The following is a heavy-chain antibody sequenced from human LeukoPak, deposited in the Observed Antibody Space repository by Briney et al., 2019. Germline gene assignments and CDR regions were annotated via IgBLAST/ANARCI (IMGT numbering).Heavy chain of an antibody. CDR1: GVSIGSHY. Sequence: NPSETLSLTCTVSGVSIGSHYWTWIRQTPGKGLEWIGYVYDIGSTKYNPSLKSRVTISVDTSKNQFSLRLSSVTAADTAVYYCARGCSGGSLYYYMDVWGKGTTVTVSS. CDR2: VYDIGST. CDR3: ARGCSGGSLYYYMDV. V-gene: IGHV4-59*11. J-gene: IGHJ6*03. D-gene: IGHD2-15*01.